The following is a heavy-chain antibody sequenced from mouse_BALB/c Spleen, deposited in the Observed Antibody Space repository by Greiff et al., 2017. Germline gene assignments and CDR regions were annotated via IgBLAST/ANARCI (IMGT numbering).Heavy chain of an antibody. CDR1: GYTFTDYA. Sequence: VKLMESGAELVRPGVSVKISCKGSGYTFTDYAMHWVKQSHAKSLEWIGVISTYYGDASYNQKFKGKATMTVDKSSSTAYMELARLTSEDSAIYYCARGGTLRNAMDYWGQGTSVTVSS. D-gene: IGHD3-3*01. J-gene: IGHJ4*01. CDR2: ISTYYGDA. V-gene: IGHV1S137*01. CDR3: ARGGTLRNAMDY.